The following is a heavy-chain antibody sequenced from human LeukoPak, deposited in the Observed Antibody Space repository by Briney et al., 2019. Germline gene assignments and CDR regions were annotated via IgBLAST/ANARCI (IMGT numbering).Heavy chain of an antibody. D-gene: IGHD4-23*01. J-gene: IGHJ4*02. CDR1: GFTFSNAW. CDR3: TTVQWSQTYPFDY. CDR2: IKSKTDGGTT. Sequence: EGSLRLSCAASGFTFSNAWMSWVRQAPGKGLEWVGRIKSKTDGGTTDYAAPVKGRFTISRDDSKNTLYLQMNSLKTEDTAVYYCTTVQWSQTYPFDYWGQGTLVTVSS. V-gene: IGHV3-15*01.